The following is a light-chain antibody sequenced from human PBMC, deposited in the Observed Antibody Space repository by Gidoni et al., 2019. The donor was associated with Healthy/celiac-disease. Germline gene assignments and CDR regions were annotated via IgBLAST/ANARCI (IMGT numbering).Light chain of an antibody. J-gene: IGLJ1*01. V-gene: IGLV3-25*03. CDR2: KDS. CDR3: QSADSSGTYV. CDR1: ALPKQY. Sequence: SYELTQPPSVSVSPGQTARITCSGDALPKQYAYWYQQKPGQAPVLVIYKDSERPSGIPERFSGSSSGTTVTLTISGVQAEDEADYYWQSADSSGTYVFGTGTKVXV.